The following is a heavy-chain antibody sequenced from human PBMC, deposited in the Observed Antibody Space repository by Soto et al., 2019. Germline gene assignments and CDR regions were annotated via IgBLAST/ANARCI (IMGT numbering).Heavy chain of an antibody. CDR3: AMPHCSSTSCYPNYYYYCGMDV. V-gene: IGHV3-30*04. J-gene: IGHJ6*02. Sequence: SGGSLRLSCAASGFTFSSYAMHWVRQAPGKGLEWVAVISYDGSNKYYADSVKGRFTISRDNSKNTLYLQMNSLRAEDTAVYYCAMPHCSSTSCYPNYYYYCGMDVWGQGTTVTVSS. CDR2: ISYDGSNK. D-gene: IGHD2-2*01. CDR1: GFTFSSYA.